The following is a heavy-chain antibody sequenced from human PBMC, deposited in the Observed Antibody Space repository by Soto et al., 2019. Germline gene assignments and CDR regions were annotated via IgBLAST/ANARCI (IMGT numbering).Heavy chain of an antibody. J-gene: IGHJ5*02. CDR3: ARGLCGGGDCRYNWFDP. D-gene: IGHD2-21*02. V-gene: IGHV3-23*01. CDR1: GFTFSSYA. CDR2: ISGSGGST. Sequence: GGSLRLSCAASGFTFSSYAMSWVRQAPGKGLEWVSAISGSGGSTSYAQKFQGRVTMTRDTSTSTVYMELSSLRSEDTAVYYCARGLCGGGDCRYNWFDPWGQGTLVTVSS.